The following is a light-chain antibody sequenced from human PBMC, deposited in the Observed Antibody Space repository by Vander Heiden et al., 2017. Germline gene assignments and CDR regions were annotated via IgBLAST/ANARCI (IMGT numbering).Light chain of an antibody. Sequence: QSALTQPASVSRSPGQSITISCNGTSSDDGGYNYVSWYQQHPCKAPKLMIYDVSNRPSGVSNRFSGSKSGNTASLTISGLQAEDEADYYCSSYTSSSTLFGGGTKLTVL. CDR2: DVS. J-gene: IGLJ2*01. CDR1: SSDDGGYNY. CDR3: SSYTSSSTL. V-gene: IGLV2-14*01.